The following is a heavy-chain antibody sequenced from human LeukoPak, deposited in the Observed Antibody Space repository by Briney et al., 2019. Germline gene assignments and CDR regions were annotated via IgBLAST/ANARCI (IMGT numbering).Heavy chain of an antibody. CDR3: AVGSAYYYDSSGYPNWFDP. V-gene: IGHV4-59*01. J-gene: IGHJ5*02. D-gene: IGHD3-22*01. Sequence: SETLSLTCTVSGGSISSYYWSWIRQPPGKGLEWIGYIYYSGSTNYNPSLKSRVTISVDTSKNQFSLKLSSVTAADTAVYYCAVGSAYYYDSSGYPNWFDPWGQGTLVTVSS. CDR2: IYYSGST. CDR1: GGSISSYY.